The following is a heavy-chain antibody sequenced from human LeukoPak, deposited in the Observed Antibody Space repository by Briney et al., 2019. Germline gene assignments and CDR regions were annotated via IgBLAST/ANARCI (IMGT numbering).Heavy chain of an antibody. CDR1: GFTFSSYE. D-gene: IGHD1-26*01. CDR3: ARTSGSYYPPDY. CDR2: ISSSSSTI. Sequence: PGGSLRLSCAASGFTFSSYEMNWVRQAPGKGLEWVSYISSSSSTIYYADSVKGRFTISRDNSKNTLYLQMNSLRAEDTAVYYRARTSGSYYPPDYWGQGTLVTVSS. J-gene: IGHJ4*02. V-gene: IGHV3-48*01.